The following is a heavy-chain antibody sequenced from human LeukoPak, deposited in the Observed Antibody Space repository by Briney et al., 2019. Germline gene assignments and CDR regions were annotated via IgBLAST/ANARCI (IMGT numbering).Heavy chain of an antibody. CDR1: GGSFSGYY. CDR2: INPSGGA. Sequence: SETLSLTCAVYGGSFSGYYWSWIRQPPGKGLEWIGEINPSGGANYNPSLKSRVTMSVDTSKNQFSLKLTSVTAADTAVYYCARVEVGVGPDYWGQKTLVTVSS. J-gene: IGHJ4*02. V-gene: IGHV4-34*01. D-gene: IGHD3-10*01. CDR3: ARVEVGVGPDY.